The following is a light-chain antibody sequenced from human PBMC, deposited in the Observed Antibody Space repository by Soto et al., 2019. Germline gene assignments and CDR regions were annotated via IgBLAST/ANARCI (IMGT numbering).Light chain of an antibody. J-gene: IGKJ1*01. Sequence: EIVLTQSPDTLSLSPGERATLSCRASQSVSSSYLAWYQQKPGQAPRLLIYATSSRATGIPDRFSGSGSGTDFTLTISRLEPEDFAVYYCQQYGSSLRTFGQGTKVEIK. CDR1: QSVSSSY. CDR2: ATS. CDR3: QQYGSSLRT. V-gene: IGKV3-20*01.